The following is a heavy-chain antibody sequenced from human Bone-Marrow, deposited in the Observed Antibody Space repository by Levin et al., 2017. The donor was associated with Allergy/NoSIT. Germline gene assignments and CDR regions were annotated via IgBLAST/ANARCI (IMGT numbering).Heavy chain of an antibody. D-gene: IGHD1-26*01. CDR2: MWHTGST. CDR3: ARHSGSYNGVDY. V-gene: IGHV4-38-2*01. J-gene: IGHJ4*02. CDR1: GSSISSDYY. Sequence: NPSETLSLTCSVSGSSISSDYYWGWIRLPPGKGLEWIGSMWHTGSTYYNPSLQSRVTISSDRSQNQFSLELSSMTAADTAVYYCARHSGSYNGVDYWGQGILVTVSS.